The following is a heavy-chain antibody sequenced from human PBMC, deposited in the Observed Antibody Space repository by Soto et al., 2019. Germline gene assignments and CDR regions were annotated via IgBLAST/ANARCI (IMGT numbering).Heavy chain of an antibody. CDR1: GGSISSYY. J-gene: IGHJ4*02. CDR3: ARAIGWFGELLGGYYFDY. CDR2: IYYSGIT. Sequence: SETLSLTCTVSGGSISSYYWSWIRQPPGKGLEWIGYIYYSGITDYNPSLKSRVTISIDTSKNQFSLKLSSVTAADTAVYYCARAIGWFGELLGGYYFDYWGQGTLVTVSS. D-gene: IGHD3-10*01. V-gene: IGHV4-59*12.